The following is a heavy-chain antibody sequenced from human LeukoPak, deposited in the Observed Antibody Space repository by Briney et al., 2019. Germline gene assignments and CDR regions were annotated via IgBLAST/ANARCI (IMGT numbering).Heavy chain of an antibody. J-gene: IGHJ5*02. CDR2: IYHSGRT. CDR1: GGSISSPNW. Sequence: SETLSLTCAVSGGSISSPNWWTWVRLPPGKGLEWIGEIYHSGRTNSNPSLESRVIMSVDKSKNQFSLKLTSVTAADTAVYYCARVGHNWFDPWGQGTLVTVSS. V-gene: IGHV4-4*02. CDR3: ARVGHNWFDP. D-gene: IGHD1-26*01.